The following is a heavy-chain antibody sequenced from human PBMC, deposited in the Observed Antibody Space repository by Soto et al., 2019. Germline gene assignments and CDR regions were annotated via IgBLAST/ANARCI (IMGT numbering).Heavy chain of an antibody. CDR3: ARRVAVAAFDY. J-gene: IGHJ4*02. Sequence: SETLSLTCTVSGGSIRSYYWSWIRQPPGKGLEWIGYIYYSGSTNYNPSLKSRVTISVDTSKNQFSLKLSSVTAADTAVYYCARRVAVAAFDYWGQGTLVTVS. D-gene: IGHD6-19*01. V-gene: IGHV4-59*08. CDR1: GGSIRSYY. CDR2: IYYSGST.